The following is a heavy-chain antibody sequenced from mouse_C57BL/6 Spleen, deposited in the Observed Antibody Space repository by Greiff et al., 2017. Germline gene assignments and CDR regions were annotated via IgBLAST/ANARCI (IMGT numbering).Heavy chain of an antibody. CDR1: GYTFTSYT. Sequence: VKLQESGAELARPGASVKMSCKASGYTFTSYTMHWVKQRPGQGLEWIGYINPSSGYTKYNQKFKDKATLTADKSSSTAYMQLSSLTSEDSAVYYCARSSSANYFDYWGQGTTLTVSA. CDR3: ARSSSANYFDY. CDR2: INPSSGYT. V-gene: IGHV1-4*01. J-gene: IGHJ2*01.